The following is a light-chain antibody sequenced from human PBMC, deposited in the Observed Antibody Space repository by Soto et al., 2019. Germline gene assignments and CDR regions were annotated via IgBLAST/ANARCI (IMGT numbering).Light chain of an antibody. CDR1: SSDVWSYNY. Sequence: QSVLTQPASVSGSPGPSITISCNGTSSDVWSYNYVSWYQHHPGKAPKLVIYDVDGRPSGVSIRFSGSKSGNTASLTISGLQAEDEADYYCSSFTNSSPLGVFGTGTKVTVL. J-gene: IGLJ1*01. CDR3: SSFTNSSPLGV. CDR2: DVD. V-gene: IGLV2-14*03.